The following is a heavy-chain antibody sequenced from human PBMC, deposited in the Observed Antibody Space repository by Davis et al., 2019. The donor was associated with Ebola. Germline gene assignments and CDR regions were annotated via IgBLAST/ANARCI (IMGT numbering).Heavy chain of an antibody. CDR3: ARQQLEYWYFDL. CDR1: GGSFSGYY. J-gene: IGHJ2*01. D-gene: IGHD6-13*01. V-gene: IGHV4-34*01. Sequence: SETLSLTCAVYGGSFSGYYWRWIRQPPGKGLEWIGDINHSGSTNYNPSLKSRVTIAVDTSKNQFSLKLSSVTAADTAVYYCARQQLEYWYFDLWGRGTLVTVSS. CDR2: INHSGST.